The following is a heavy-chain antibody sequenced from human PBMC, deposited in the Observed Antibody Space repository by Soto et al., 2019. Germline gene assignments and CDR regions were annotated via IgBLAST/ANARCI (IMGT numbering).Heavy chain of an antibody. CDR1: GYTFTSYY. CDR2: INPSGGST. Sequence: ASVKVSCKASGYTFTSYYMHWVRQAPGQGLEWMGIINPSGGSTSYAQKFQGRVTMTRDTSTSTVYMELSSLRSEDTAVYYCARGDIVVVPAAKAGYGMDVWSQGTTVTVSS. V-gene: IGHV1-46*01. D-gene: IGHD2-2*01. CDR3: ARGDIVVVPAAKAGYGMDV. J-gene: IGHJ6*02.